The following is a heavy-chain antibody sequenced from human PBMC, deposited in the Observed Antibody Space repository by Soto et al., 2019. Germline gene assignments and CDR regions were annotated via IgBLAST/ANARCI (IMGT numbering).Heavy chain of an antibody. CDR3: ARLSFSYGVDV. CDR1: GGSISSANW. CDR2: IYHGGST. Sequence: NPSETLSLTCAVSGGSISSANWWTWVRQPPGKGLEWIGEIYHGGSTSYNPSLESRVTLSLDKFKNHFSLNLTSVTAADTAVYYCARLSFSYGVDVWGQGTTVTVSS. V-gene: IGHV4-4*02. J-gene: IGHJ6*02.